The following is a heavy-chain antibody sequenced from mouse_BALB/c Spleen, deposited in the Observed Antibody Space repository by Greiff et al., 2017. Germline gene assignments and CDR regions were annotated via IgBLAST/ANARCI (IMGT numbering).Heavy chain of an antibody. CDR3: ASTTATRGYYAMDY. J-gene: IGHJ4*01. D-gene: IGHD1-2*01. CDR1: GYTFTSYV. Sequence: EVQLQQSGPELVKPGASVKMSCKASGYTFTSYVMHWVKQKPGQGLEWIGYINPYNDGTKYNEKFKGKATLTSDKSSSTAYMELSSLTSEDSAVYYCASTTATRGYYAMDYWGQGTSVTVSS. CDR2: INPYNDGT. V-gene: IGHV1-14*01.